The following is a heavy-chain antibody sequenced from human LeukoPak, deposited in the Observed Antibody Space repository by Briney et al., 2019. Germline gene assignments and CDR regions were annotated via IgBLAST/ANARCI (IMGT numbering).Heavy chain of an antibody. D-gene: IGHD3-10*01. CDR1: GYTFTSYG. CDR2: ISAFNGNK. J-gene: IGHJ5*02. Sequence: SVKVSCKASGYTFTSYGISWLRPAAGQELEWMGWISAFNGNKKYPHKLQGRVILTTDTSTRTAYMELRSLRSDDTAVYYCARGGGVGELYWFDPGGQGTLVTVS. CDR3: ARGGGVGELYWFDP. V-gene: IGHV1-18*01.